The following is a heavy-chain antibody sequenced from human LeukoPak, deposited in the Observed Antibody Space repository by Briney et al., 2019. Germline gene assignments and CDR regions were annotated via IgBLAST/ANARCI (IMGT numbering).Heavy chain of an antibody. CDR2: INPDSGGT. J-gene: IGHJ5*02. V-gene: IGHV1-2*02. Sequence: ASVEVSCKSSGYTFTGYYIHWVRQAPGQGLEWMGWINPDSGGTNYAQNFQGRITMTRDTSITTAYMELSRLRSDDTAVYYCARYHSGWHGDPWGQGTLVTVSS. D-gene: IGHD6-19*01. CDR1: GYTFTGYY. CDR3: ARYHSGWHGDP.